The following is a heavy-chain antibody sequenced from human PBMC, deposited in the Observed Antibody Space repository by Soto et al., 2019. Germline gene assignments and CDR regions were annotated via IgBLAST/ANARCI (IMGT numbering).Heavy chain of an antibody. D-gene: IGHD3-3*01. CDR3: ARDLMGHYDFWSGNDY. Sequence: GGSLRLSCAASGSTFSSYWMHWVRQAPGKGLVWVSRINSDGSSTSYADSVKGRFTISRDNAKNTLYLQMNSLRAEDTAVYYCARDLMGHYDFWSGNDYWGQGTLVTVSS. CDR2: INSDGSST. CDR1: GSTFSSYW. J-gene: IGHJ4*02. V-gene: IGHV3-74*01.